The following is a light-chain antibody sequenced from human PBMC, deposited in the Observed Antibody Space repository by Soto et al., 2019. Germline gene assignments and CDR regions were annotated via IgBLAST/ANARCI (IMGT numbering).Light chain of an antibody. CDR1: QNVEKW. V-gene: IGKV1-5*03. Sequence: DIQMTQSPSTLSAFVGDRVTITCRASQNVEKWLAWYQQKPGKAPNLLIYEASNLQSGVPTRFSGSGSGTEFTLTISSLQPDDFATYYCQQYNSRPPACMFGQGTTVEIK. CDR3: QQYNSRPPACM. CDR2: EAS. J-gene: IGKJ1*01.